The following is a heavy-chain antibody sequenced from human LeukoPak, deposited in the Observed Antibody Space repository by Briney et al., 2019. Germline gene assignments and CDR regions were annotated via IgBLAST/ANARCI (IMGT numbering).Heavy chain of an antibody. CDR1: GFTVSSNY. CDR3: AKLITMIVVVTYYFDY. Sequence: GGSLRLSCAASGFTVSSNYMSWVRQAPGKGLEWVSVIYSGGSTYYADSVKGRFTISRDNSKNTLYLQMNSLRAEDTAVYYCAKLITMIVVVTYYFDYWGQGTLVTVSS. CDR2: IYSGGST. V-gene: IGHV3-53*01. J-gene: IGHJ4*02. D-gene: IGHD3-22*01.